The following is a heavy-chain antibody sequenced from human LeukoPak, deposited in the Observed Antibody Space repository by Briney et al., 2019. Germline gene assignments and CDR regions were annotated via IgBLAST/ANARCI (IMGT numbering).Heavy chain of an antibody. Sequence: ASVKVSCKASGGTFSSYAISWVRQAPGQGLEWMGIINPSGGSTSYAQKFQGRVTMTRDTSTSTAYMELSSLRSEDTAVYYCARVEGDYDSSGYPDYYFDYWGQGTLVTVSS. CDR3: ARVEGDYDSSGYPDYYFDY. CDR2: INPSGGST. J-gene: IGHJ4*02. CDR1: GGTFSSYA. V-gene: IGHV1-46*01. D-gene: IGHD3-22*01.